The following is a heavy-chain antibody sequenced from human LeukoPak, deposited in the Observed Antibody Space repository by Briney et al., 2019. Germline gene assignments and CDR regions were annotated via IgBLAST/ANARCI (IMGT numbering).Heavy chain of an antibody. V-gene: IGHV3-30*04. J-gene: IGHJ4*02. D-gene: IGHD2-15*01. CDR3: ARDLKLGYCSGGSCYSGSFDY. CDR1: GFTFSSYA. Sequence: GGSLRLSCAVSGFTFSSYAMQRVRQAPGKGLEWVAVISYVGSNKYYADSVKVRFTIARDNSKNTLYLHMNSLRAEDTAVYYCARDLKLGYCSGGSCYSGSFDYWGQGTLVTVSS. CDR2: ISYVGSNK.